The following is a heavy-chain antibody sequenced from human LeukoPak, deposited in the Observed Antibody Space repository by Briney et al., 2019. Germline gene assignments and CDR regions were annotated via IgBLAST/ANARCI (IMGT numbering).Heavy chain of an antibody. CDR3: ARGGAAADYDYVWGSYTLSWFDP. D-gene: IGHD3-16*01. CDR1: GYTFTSYY. J-gene: IGHJ5*02. Sequence: GASVKVSCTSSGYTFTSYYMHWVRHAPGQGLEWMGIINPSGGSTSYAQKFQGRVTMTRDTSTSTVYMELSSLRSEDTAVYYCARGGAAADYDYVWGSYTLSWFDPWGQGTLVTVSS. V-gene: IGHV1-46*01. CDR2: INPSGGST.